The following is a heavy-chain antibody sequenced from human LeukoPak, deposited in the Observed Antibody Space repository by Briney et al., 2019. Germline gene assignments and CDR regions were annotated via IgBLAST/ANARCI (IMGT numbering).Heavy chain of an antibody. CDR2: MSYDRTTT. D-gene: IGHD3-22*01. V-gene: IGHV3-30*04. CDR3: AKAYYYDSSGYYSAFDV. Sequence: GGSLRLSCVASGFSFSSYSMHWVRQAPGKGLEWVAVMSYDRTTTFYGDSVKGRFTISRENSKNTQCLQMNSLRAEDTAVYYCAKAYYYDSSGYYSAFDVWGQGTMVTVSS. J-gene: IGHJ3*01. CDR1: GFSFSSYS.